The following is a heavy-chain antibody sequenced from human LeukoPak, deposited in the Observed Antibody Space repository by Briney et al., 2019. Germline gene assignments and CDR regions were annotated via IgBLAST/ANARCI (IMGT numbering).Heavy chain of an antibody. V-gene: IGHV4-59*01. CDR3: ARVGDYYYYGMDV. Sequence: SETLSLTCTVSGGSISSYYWNWIRQPPGKGLEWIGYIYYSGSTNYNPSLKSRVTISVDTSKNQFSLKLSSVTAADTAVYYCARVGDYYYYGMDVWGQGTTVTVSS. CDR1: GGSISSYY. J-gene: IGHJ6*02. CDR2: IYYSGST.